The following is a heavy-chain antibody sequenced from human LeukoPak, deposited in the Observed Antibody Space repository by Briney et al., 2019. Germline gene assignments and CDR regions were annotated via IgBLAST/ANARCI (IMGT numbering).Heavy chain of an antibody. V-gene: IGHV3-9*01. CDR1: GFTFDDYA. J-gene: IGHJ4*02. CDR2: ISWNSGSI. D-gene: IGHD6-19*01. CDR3: AKDTDSSGWYGD. Sequence: PGGSLRLSCAASGFTFDDYAMHWVRQVPGKGLEWVSGISWNSGSIGYADSVKGRFTISRDNAKNSLYLQMNSLRAEDTALYYFAKDTDSSGWYGDWGQGTLVTVSS.